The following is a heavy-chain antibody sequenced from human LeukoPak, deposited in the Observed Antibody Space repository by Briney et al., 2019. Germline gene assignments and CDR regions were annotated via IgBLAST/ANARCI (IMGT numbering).Heavy chain of an antibody. V-gene: IGHV3-11*04. Sequence: GGSLRLSCAASGFTFSDYYMSWIRQAPGKGLEWVSYISSSGSTIYYADSVKGRFTISRDNAKNSLYLQMNSLRAEDTAVYYCATDYDILTGAPLGFDYWGQGTLVTVSS. CDR3: ATDYDILTGAPLGFDY. CDR2: ISSSGSTI. CDR1: GFTFSDYY. J-gene: IGHJ4*02. D-gene: IGHD3-9*01.